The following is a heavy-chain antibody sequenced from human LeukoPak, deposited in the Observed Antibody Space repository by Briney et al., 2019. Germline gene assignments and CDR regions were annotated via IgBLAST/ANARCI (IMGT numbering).Heavy chain of an antibody. D-gene: IGHD3-3*01. CDR2: IRGRSDTT. CDR1: GFTFTMFS. V-gene: IGHV3-48*01. J-gene: IGHJ3*02. Sequence: GGSLRLSCAASGFTFTMFSMNWLRQAPGKGLEWIAFIRGRSDTTYYADFVQGRFTISRDNAEDSVYLQMNSLRVEDTAVYYCARTYDFGIGPPGDAFDNWGQGTLVTVFS. CDR3: ARTYDFGIGPPGDAFDN.